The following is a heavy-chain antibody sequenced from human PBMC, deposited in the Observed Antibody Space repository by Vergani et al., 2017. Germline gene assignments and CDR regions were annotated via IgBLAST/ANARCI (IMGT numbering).Heavy chain of an antibody. D-gene: IGHD5-18*01. V-gene: IGHV1-58*01. J-gene: IGHJ6*02. CDR2: IVVGSGDT. CDR3: AADPGYSYGLPYYYYYGMDV. Sequence: QMQLVQSGPEVKKPGTSVKVSCKASGFTFTSSAVQWVRQARGQRLEWIGWIVVGSGDTNSAQKFQERVTITRDMSTSTAYMELSSLRSEDTAVYYCAADPGYSYGLPYYYYYGMDVWGQGTTVTVSS. CDR1: GFTFTSSA.